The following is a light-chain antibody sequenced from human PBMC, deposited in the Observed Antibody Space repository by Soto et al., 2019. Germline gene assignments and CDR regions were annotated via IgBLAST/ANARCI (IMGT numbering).Light chain of an antibody. CDR2: GAS. CDR1: QSVTSSY. V-gene: IGKV3-20*01. Sequence: EIVLTQSPGTLSLSPGVRATLSCRASQSVTSSYLTWYQQKPGQAPRLLIYGASSRAAGIPDRFSGSGSGTDFTLTINRLEPEDFAVYYCQQYGTSLSWTFGQGTKVDIK. CDR3: QQYGTSLSWT. J-gene: IGKJ1*01.